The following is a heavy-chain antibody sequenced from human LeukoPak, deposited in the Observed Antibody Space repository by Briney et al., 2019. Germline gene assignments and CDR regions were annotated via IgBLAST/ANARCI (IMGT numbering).Heavy chain of an antibody. J-gene: IGHJ4*02. CDR1: GYTFTNYY. CDR3: ARYGSSWYPYYFDY. Sequence: ASVKVSCKASGYTFTNYYMHWVRQAPGQGLECMGIINPSGGSTSYAQKFQGRVTMTRDMSISTAYMELSRLRSDDTAVYYCARYGSSWYPYYFDYWGQGTLVTVSS. D-gene: IGHD6-13*01. CDR2: INPSGGST. V-gene: IGHV1-46*01.